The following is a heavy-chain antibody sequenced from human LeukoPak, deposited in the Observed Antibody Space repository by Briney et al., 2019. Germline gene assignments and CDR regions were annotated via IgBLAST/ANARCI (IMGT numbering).Heavy chain of an antibody. Sequence: HPGRSLRLSCAASGFTFDDYAMHWVRQAPGKGLEWVSGISWNSGSIGYADSVKGRFTISRDNAKNSLYLQMNSLRAEDTALYYCAKDEGGLDYWGQGTLVTVSS. V-gene: IGHV3-9*01. CDR1: GFTFDDYA. CDR2: ISWNSGSI. CDR3: AKDEGGLDY. D-gene: IGHD3-16*01. J-gene: IGHJ4*02.